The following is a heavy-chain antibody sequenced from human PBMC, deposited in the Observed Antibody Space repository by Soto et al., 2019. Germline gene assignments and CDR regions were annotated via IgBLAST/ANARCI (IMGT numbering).Heavy chain of an antibody. V-gene: IGHV3-7*05. Sequence: EVQLVESGGGLVQPGGSLRLSCAVSGFTFSNYWMNWVRQAPGKGLEWVANIKKDGSEKYYVDSVKGRFTISRDNGKKSLYLQMNSLRAEDTAVYYCAAILGMDVWGQGTTVTVSS. CDR1: GFTFSNYW. D-gene: IGHD3-3*02. J-gene: IGHJ6*02. CDR2: IKKDGSEK. CDR3: AAILGMDV.